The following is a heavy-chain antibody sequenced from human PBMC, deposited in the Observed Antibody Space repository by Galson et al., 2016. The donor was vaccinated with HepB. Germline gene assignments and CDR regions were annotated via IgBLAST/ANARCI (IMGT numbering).Heavy chain of an antibody. Sequence: SLRLSCAADGFTFSSYTMGWVRQAPGKGLERVSEMSRSVIAVYYVDSVKGRFTISRDNSKNTLFLQMNNLRVEDTAVYYCARGSSGSSGYWGQGTLVTVSS. V-gene: IGHV3-23*01. CDR3: ARGSSGSSGY. J-gene: IGHJ4*02. CDR2: MSRSVIAV. D-gene: IGHD6-6*01. CDR1: GFTFSSYT.